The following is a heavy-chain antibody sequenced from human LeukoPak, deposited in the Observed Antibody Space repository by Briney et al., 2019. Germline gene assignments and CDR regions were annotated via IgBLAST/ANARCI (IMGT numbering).Heavy chain of an antibody. J-gene: IGHJ4*02. V-gene: IGHV4-39*07. Sequence: SETLSLTCTVSGDSFTSVTDYWAWIRQPPGKGLEWIATGDYSGGTYYNPSLESRVAISADMSKNQFSLKLSSVTAADTAVYYCARSRSGYCSSTSCYPFDYWGQGTLVTVSS. CDR1: GDSFTSVTDY. CDR2: GDYSGGT. CDR3: ARSRSGYCSSTSCYPFDY. D-gene: IGHD2-2*03.